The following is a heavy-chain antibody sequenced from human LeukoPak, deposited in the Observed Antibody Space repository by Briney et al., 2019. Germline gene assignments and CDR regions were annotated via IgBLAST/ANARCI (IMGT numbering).Heavy chain of an antibody. D-gene: IGHD3-22*01. CDR3: AADSSNSIIGTWLFDP. J-gene: IGHJ5*02. CDR1: GNTFNRHY. CDR2: INPSGDRT. Sequence: ASVKVSCKASGNTFNRHYVHWVRQAPGQGLEWMGIINPSGDRTTYVQRFQGRVTMTRDTSANTVYMEISNLRSEDTAVYFCAADSSNSIIGTWLFDPLGQGTLITVSS. V-gene: IGHV1-46*02.